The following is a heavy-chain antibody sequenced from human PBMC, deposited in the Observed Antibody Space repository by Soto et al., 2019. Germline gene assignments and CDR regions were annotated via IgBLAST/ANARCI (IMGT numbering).Heavy chain of an antibody. V-gene: IGHV1-3*01. CDR1: GYTFTSYA. CDR3: ARSRGGLSSGQL. CDR2: INAGNGNT. D-gene: IGHD6-19*01. Sequence: QVQLVQSGAEVKKPGASVKVSCKASGYTFTSYAMHWVRQAPGQRLEWMGWINAGNGNTKYSQKFQGRVTITRDTSGSTAYMELSSLRSEDTAVYYCARSRGGLSSGQLWGQGTLVTVSS. J-gene: IGHJ4*02.